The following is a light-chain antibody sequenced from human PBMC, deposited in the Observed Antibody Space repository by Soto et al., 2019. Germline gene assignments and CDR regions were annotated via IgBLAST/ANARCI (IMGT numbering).Light chain of an antibody. CDR1: SSNIGAGYD. CDR3: QSYDSSQSGSNVV. Sequence: QSVLTHSPSVSGAPGQRVTISCTGSSSNIGAGYDVHWYQQLPGTAPKLLIYGNSNRPSGVPDRFSGSKSGTSASLAITGLQAEDEADYYCQSYDSSQSGSNVVFGGGTKLTVL. V-gene: IGLV1-40*01. J-gene: IGLJ2*01. CDR2: GNS.